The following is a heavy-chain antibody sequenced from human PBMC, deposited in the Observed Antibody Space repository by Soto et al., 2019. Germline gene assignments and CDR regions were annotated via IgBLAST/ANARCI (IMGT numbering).Heavy chain of an antibody. V-gene: IGHV3-30*18. Sequence: GGSLRLSCEASGLTFSAYGMHWVRQAPGKGLEWVATISYDGSKKYFGDSVKGRFTISRDNSKSTLYLEMNSLRTEDTAVYYCAKASHCNKGRSYLGSIGDRAFDIWGQGTMVTVSS. CDR3: AKASHCNKGRSYLGSIGDRAFDI. CDR1: GLTFSAYG. D-gene: IGHD2-8*01. CDR2: ISYDGSKK. J-gene: IGHJ3*02.